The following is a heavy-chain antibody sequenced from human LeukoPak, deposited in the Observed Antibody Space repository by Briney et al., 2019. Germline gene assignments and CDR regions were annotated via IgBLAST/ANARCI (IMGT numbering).Heavy chain of an antibody. CDR3: AKVHVANGGDI. CDR2: ISGSGGST. J-gene: IGHJ3*02. Sequence: GGSLRLSCAASGFTFSDYYMSWIRQAPGKGLEWVSAISGSGGSTYYADSVKGRFTISRDNSKNTLYLQMNSLRAEDTAVYYCAKVHVANGGDIWGQGTMVTVSS. D-gene: IGHD3-16*01. V-gene: IGHV3-23*01. CDR1: GFTFSDYY.